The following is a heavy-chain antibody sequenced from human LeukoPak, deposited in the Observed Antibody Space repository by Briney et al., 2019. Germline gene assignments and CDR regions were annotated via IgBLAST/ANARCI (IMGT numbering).Heavy chain of an antibody. CDR1: GGSFSGYY. Sequence: SETLSLTCAVYGGSFSGYYWSWIRQPPGKGLEWIGEINHSGSTNYNPSLKSRVTISVDTSKNQFSLKLSSVTAADTAVYYCARDPGYYDSSGYFAYWGQGTLVTVSS. D-gene: IGHD3-22*01. V-gene: IGHV4-34*01. CDR2: INHSGST. J-gene: IGHJ4*02. CDR3: ARDPGYYDSSGYFAY.